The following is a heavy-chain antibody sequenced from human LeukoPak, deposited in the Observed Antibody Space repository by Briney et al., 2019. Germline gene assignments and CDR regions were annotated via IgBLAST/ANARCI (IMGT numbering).Heavy chain of an antibody. D-gene: IGHD3-9*01. J-gene: IGHJ4*02. CDR1: GFTFSDYY. Sequence: PGGSLRLSCAASGFTFSDYYMSWIRQAPGKGLEWVSYISSSGSTIYYADSVKGRSTISRDNAKNSLYLQMNSLRAEDTAVYYCARDLTLVRRNDYWGQGTLVTVSS. CDR2: ISSSGSTI. CDR3: ARDLTLVRRNDY. V-gene: IGHV3-11*04.